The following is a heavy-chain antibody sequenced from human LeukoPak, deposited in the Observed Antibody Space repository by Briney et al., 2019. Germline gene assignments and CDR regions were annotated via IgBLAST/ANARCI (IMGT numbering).Heavy chain of an antibody. Sequence: PGGSLRLSCAASGFTFTDYAITWVRQAPGKGLEWVSAVSTSGGSTYYADSVKGRFTISRDNSKNTLYLQMNSLRAEDTAVYYCAKRRTTVISLDQWGQGTLVIVSS. CDR1: GFTFTDYA. CDR2: VSTSGGST. D-gene: IGHD4-17*01. CDR3: AKRRTTVISLDQ. V-gene: IGHV3-23*01. J-gene: IGHJ4*02.